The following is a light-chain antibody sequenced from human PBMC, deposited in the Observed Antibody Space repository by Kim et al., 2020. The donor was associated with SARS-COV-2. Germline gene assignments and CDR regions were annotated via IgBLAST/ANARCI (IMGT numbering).Light chain of an antibody. Sequence: QSVLTQPPSASGSPGQSVTISCAGTSRDVGSYNYVSWYQHHPGKAPKLMIYEVSERPSGVPDRFSGSKSGNTASLTVSGLQAEDEADYYCSSYAGMNNFWVFGGGTQLTVL. CDR1: SRDVGSYNY. CDR2: EVS. CDR3: SSYAGMNNFWV. J-gene: IGLJ3*02. V-gene: IGLV2-8*01.